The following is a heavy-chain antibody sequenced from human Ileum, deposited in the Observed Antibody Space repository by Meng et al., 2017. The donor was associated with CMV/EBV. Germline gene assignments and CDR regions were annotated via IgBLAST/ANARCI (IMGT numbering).Heavy chain of an antibody. CDR1: GFIFDDYG. Sequence: GESLKISCAASGFIFDDYGMSWVRQAPGKGLEWVSSISSSSSYIYYADSVKGRFTISRDNAKNSLYLQMNSPRAEDTAVYYCARATVTTNWGQGTLVTVSS. CDR2: ISSSSSYI. V-gene: IGHV3-21*01. D-gene: IGHD4-17*01. CDR3: ARATVTTN. J-gene: IGHJ4*02.